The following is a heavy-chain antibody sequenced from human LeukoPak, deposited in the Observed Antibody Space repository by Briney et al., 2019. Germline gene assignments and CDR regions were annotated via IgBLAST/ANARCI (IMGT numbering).Heavy chain of an antibody. V-gene: IGHV3-49*04. D-gene: IGHD4-23*01. Sequence: PGGSLRLSCRASGFTFGDYVMTWVRQAAGKGLEWVGFIRSKVYGGTTEYAASVKGRFIISRDDSKSIAYLQMNSLKTEDTAVYYCTRDYGGFDYWGQGTLVTVSS. CDR3: TRDYGGFDY. J-gene: IGHJ4*02. CDR2: IRSKVYGGTT. CDR1: GFTFGDYV.